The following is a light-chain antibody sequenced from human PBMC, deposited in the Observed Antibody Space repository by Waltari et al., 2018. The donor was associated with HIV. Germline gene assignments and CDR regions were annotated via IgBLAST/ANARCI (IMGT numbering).Light chain of an antibody. J-gene: IGLJ2*01. CDR1: SSDVGGYNY. CDR2: GVT. Sequence: QSALTQPPSASGSLGQSVTISCTGTSSDVGGYNYVSCYQQHPGKAPKLMIYGVTTRPSGVPARFPGSKSGDTSSLTVSGLQAEDEADYYCSSYAGSNNSVVFGGGTKLTVL. CDR3: SSYAGSNNSVV. V-gene: IGLV2-8*01.